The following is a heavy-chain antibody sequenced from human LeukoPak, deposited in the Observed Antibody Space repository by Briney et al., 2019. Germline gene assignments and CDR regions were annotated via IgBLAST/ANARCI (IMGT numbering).Heavy chain of an antibody. CDR1: GFTFSSYG. J-gene: IGHJ6*03. CDR2: ISYDRSNK. D-gene: IGHD5-18*01. Sequence: GGSLRLSCAASGFTFSSYGMHWVRQAPGKGLEWVAFISYDRSNKLYVDSVKGRFTISRDNSQDMVYLQMNSLRAEDTAVYYCAKDDTAKTHYYYYYMDVWGKGTTVTVSS. CDR3: AKDDTAKTHYYYYYMDV. V-gene: IGHV3-30*18.